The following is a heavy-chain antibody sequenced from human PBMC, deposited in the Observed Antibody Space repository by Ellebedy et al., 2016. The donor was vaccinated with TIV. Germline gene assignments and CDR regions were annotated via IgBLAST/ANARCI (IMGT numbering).Heavy chain of an antibody. D-gene: IGHD2-15*01. J-gene: IGHJ3*02. CDR3: AKGAYCSGGSCYEPSFDI. Sequence: GGSLRLXXTASGFTFSIYAMSWVRQAPGKGLEWVSAISGSGGSTYYADSVKGRFTISRDNSKNTLYLQMNSLRAEDTAVYYCAKGAYCSGGSCYEPSFDIWGQGTMVTVSS. CDR1: GFTFSIYA. V-gene: IGHV3-23*01. CDR2: ISGSGGST.